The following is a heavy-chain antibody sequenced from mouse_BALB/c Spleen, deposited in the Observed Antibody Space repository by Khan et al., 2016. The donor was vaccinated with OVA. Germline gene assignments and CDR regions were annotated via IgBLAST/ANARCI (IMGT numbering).Heavy chain of an antibody. D-gene: IGHD1-2*01. CDR3: ARLNVFGYTFAY. CDR1: GYTFTDYY. J-gene: IGHJ3*01. Sequence: QVQLKQSGAELARPGASVKLSCKASGYTFTDYYINWVKQRTGQGLEWIGAISPGSGDTYYNEKFKGKATLTADKSSTTAYMQLSSLTSEVSAVYFCARLNVFGYTFAYWGQGTLVTVSA. CDR2: ISPGSGDT. V-gene: IGHV1-77*01.